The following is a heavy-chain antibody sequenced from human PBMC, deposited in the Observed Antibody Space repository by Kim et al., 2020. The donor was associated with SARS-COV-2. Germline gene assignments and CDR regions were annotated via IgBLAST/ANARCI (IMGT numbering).Heavy chain of an antibody. D-gene: IGHD3-10*01. J-gene: IGHJ4*02. CDR2: IYNDGST. Sequence: GGSLRLSCAASGFTVSTNFMNWVRQAPGKGLEWVSVIYNDGSTYYADSLKGRFTISRDNSKNTLYLQINNLRVEDTAVHYCARDLGHALIWLPYWGQGTL. V-gene: IGHV3-53*01. CDR3: ARDLGHALIWLPY. CDR1: GFTVSTNF.